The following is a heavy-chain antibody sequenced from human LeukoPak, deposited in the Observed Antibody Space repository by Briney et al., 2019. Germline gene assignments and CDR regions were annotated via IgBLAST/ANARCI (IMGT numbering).Heavy chain of an antibody. CDR3: ARERIAAAGTFDP. V-gene: IGHV1-2*06. Sequence: ASVKVSCKASGYTFTGYYMHWVRQAPGQGREWMGRINPNSGGTNYAQKFQGRVTMTRDTSISTAYMELSRLRSDDTAVYYCARERIAAAGTFDPWGQGTLVTVSS. J-gene: IGHJ5*02. D-gene: IGHD6-13*01. CDR1: GYTFTGYY. CDR2: INPNSGGT.